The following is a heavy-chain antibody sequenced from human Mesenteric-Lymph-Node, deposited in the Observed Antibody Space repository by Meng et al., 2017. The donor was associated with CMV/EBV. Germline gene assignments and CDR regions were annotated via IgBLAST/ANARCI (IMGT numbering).Heavy chain of an antibody. J-gene: IGHJ4*02. V-gene: IGHV3-74*01. Sequence: GESLKISCAASGFTFSSYWMHWVRQAPGKGLVWVSRINSDGSSTNYADSVKGRFTISRDNAKNTLYLQMNSLRAEDTAVYYCARDWDLTGYSTPDYWGQGTLVTVSS. D-gene: IGHD3-9*01. CDR3: ARDWDLTGYSTPDY. CDR2: INSDGSST. CDR1: GFTFSSYW.